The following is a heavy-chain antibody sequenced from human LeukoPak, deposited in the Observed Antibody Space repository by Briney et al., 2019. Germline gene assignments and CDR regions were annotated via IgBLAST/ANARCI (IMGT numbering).Heavy chain of an antibody. J-gene: IGHJ6*02. CDR2: ISAYNGNT. Sequence: ASVKVSCKASGGTFSSYAISWVRQAPGQGLEWMGWISAYNGNTNYAQKLQGRVTMTTDTSTSTAYMELRSLRSDDTAVYYCARDLSSSSWYYPSYYYGMDVWGQGTTVTVSS. D-gene: IGHD6-13*01. CDR1: GGTFSSYA. V-gene: IGHV1-18*01. CDR3: ARDLSSSSWYYPSYYYGMDV.